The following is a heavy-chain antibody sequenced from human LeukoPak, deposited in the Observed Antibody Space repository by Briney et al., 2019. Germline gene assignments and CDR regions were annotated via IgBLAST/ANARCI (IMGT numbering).Heavy chain of an antibody. V-gene: IGHV1-46*01. D-gene: IGHD5-24*01. Sequence: GASVKVSCKASGYTFTSYYMHWVRQAPGQGLEWMGIINPSGGSTSYAQKFQGRVTMTRDMSTSTVYMELSSLRSEDTAVYYCARDREARRSVEMATISTYWGQGTLVTVSS. CDR1: GYTFTSYY. CDR3: ARDREARRSVEMATISTY. CDR2: INPSGGST. J-gene: IGHJ4*02.